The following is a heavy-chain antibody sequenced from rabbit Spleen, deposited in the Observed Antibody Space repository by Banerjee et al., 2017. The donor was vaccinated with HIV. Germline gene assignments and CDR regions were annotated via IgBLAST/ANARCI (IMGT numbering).Heavy chain of an antibody. CDR1: GFSFSSSYW. Sequence: QSLEESGGDLVKPGASLTLTCTASGFSFSSSYWMCWVRPAPGKGLEWIACIYAASSGSTYYASWARGRFTISKTSSTTVTLQMTSLTAADTATYFCARGSATMTMVITGFYLALWGPGTLVTVS. CDR3: ARGSATMTMVITGFYLAL. V-gene: IGHV1S40*01. D-gene: IGHD2-1*01. CDR2: IYAASSGST. J-gene: IGHJ4*01.